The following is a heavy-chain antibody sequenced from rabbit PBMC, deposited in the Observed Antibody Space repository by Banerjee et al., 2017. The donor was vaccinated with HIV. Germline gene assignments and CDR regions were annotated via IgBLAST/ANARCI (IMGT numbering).Heavy chain of an antibody. V-gene: IGHV1S45*01. Sequence: QEQLEESGGDLVKPEGSLTLTCTASGFTISSSYWICWVRQAPGKGLELIACMNAGNSGNTYYANWAKGRFTISKTSSTTVTLQMTSLTAADTATYFCARDYAGYAGYGYAINLWGPGTLVTVS. CDR2: MNAGNSGNT. D-gene: IGHD6-1*01. CDR3: ARDYAGYAGYGYAINL. CDR1: GFTISSSYW. J-gene: IGHJ4*01.